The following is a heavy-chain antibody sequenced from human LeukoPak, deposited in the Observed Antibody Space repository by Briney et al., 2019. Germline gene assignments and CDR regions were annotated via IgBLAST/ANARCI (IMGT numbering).Heavy chain of an antibody. J-gene: IGHJ4*02. Sequence: NPGGSLRLSCAASGFTFSDYYMSWIRQAPGKGLERVSYISSTSSYTNYADPVKGRFTISRDNAKNSLHLQMNSLRAEDTAVYYCARSYGWLPGGMWGQGTLVTVSS. D-gene: IGHD5-12*01. CDR2: ISSTSSYT. CDR1: GFTFSDYY. V-gene: IGHV3-11*03. CDR3: ARSYGWLPGGM.